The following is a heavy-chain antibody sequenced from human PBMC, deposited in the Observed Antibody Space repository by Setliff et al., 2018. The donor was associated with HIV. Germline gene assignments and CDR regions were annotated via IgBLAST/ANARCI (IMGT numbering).Heavy chain of an antibody. V-gene: IGHV4-4*07. D-gene: IGHD4-17*01. Sequence: SSETLSLTCTVSGGSINLYYWSWVRQPAGKGLQWIGRIYTSGSANYTPSLKSRVAMSIDTSKYQISLRLSSVTAADTAVYYCARENYGDYEDRYFDLWGRGTLVTVSS. CDR3: ARENYGDYEDRYFDL. CDR2: IYTSGSA. J-gene: IGHJ2*01. CDR1: GGSINLYY.